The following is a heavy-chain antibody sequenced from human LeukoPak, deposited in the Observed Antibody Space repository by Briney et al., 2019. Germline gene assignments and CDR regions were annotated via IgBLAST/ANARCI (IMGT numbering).Heavy chain of an antibody. CDR3: ARVSYDSSGYYRPLYYYGMDV. Sequence: SETLSLTCAVYGGSFRGYYWSWLRQPPGKGLEWIGEINHSGCTNYNPSLKSRVTISVDTSKNQFSLKLSSVTAADTAVYYCARVSYDSSGYYRPLYYYGMDVWGQGTTVTVSS. CDR2: INHSGCT. J-gene: IGHJ6*02. V-gene: IGHV4-34*01. CDR1: GGSFRGYY. D-gene: IGHD3-22*01.